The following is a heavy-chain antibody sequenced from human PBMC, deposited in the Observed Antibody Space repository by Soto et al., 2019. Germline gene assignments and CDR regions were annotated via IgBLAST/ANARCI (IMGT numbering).Heavy chain of an antibody. CDR3: AKDSRKADSSSWYEPVLYYGMDG. CDR2: ISWNSGSI. D-gene: IGHD6-13*01. V-gene: IGHV3-9*01. CDR1: GFTFDDYA. Sequence: EVQLVESGGGLVQPGRSLRLSCAASGFTFDDYAMHWVRQAPGKGLEWVSGISWNSGSIGYADSVKGRFTISRDNAKNSLYLQMNSLRAEDTALYYCAKDSRKADSSSWYEPVLYYGMDGWGQGTTVTVSS. J-gene: IGHJ6*02.